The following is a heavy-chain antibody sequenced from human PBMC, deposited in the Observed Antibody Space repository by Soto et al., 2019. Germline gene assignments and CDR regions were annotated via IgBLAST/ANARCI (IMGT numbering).Heavy chain of an antibody. V-gene: IGHV3-30-3*01. CDR2: ISYDGSNK. J-gene: IGHJ6*02. CDR3: ARDRLLKRPDYDILTGYGMDV. Sequence: GGSLRLSCAASGFTFSSYAMHWVRQAPGKGLEWVAVISYDGSNKYYADSVKGRFTISRDNSKNTLYLQMNSLRAEDTAVYYCARDRLLKRPDYDILTGYGMDVWGQGTTVTVSS. CDR1: GFTFSSYA. D-gene: IGHD3-9*01.